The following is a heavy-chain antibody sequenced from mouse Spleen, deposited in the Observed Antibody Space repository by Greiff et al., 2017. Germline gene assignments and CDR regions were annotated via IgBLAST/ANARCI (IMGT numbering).Heavy chain of an antibody. CDR3: AVYYDYDEGFAY. CDR1: GFTFSSFG. CDR2: ISSGSSTI. Sequence: EVKLVESGGGLVQPGGSRKLSCAASGFTFSSFGMHWVRQAPEKGLEWVAYISSGSSTIYYADTVKGRFTISRDNPKNTLFLQMTSLRSEDTAMYYCAVYYDYDEGFAYWGQGTLVTVSA. D-gene: IGHD2-4*01. V-gene: IGHV5-17*02. J-gene: IGHJ3*01.